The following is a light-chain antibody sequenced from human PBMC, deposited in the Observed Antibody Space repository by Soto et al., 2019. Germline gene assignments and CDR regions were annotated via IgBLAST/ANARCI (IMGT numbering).Light chain of an antibody. CDR1: SSDVGGYNY. Sequence: QSALTQPASVSGSPGQSITISCTGTSSDVGGYNYVSWYQHHPGKVPKLMIFQVTKRPSGVSDRFYGSKSGNTASLTISGLQAEDEGDYVCSSYTTSSTYVLGTGTKVTVL. CDR3: SSYTTSSTYV. CDR2: QVT. V-gene: IGLV2-14*01. J-gene: IGLJ1*01.